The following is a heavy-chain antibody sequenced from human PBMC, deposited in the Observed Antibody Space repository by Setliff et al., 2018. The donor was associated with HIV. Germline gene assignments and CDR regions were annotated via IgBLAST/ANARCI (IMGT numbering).Heavy chain of an antibody. CDR2: INTYTGNP. Sequence: ASVKVSCKASGYTLTTYGISWVRQAPGQGLEWMGWINTYTGNPTYAQDFTGRFVFSLDTSVSTAYLQISSLKAEDIAVYYCAKDGYSDYLNSYFDYWGQGTLVTVSS. D-gene: IGHD4-17*01. V-gene: IGHV7-4-1*02. J-gene: IGHJ4*02. CDR1: GYTLTTYG. CDR3: AKDGYSDYLNSYFDY.